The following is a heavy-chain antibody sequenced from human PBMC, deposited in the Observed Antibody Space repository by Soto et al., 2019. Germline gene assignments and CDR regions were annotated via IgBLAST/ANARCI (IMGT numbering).Heavy chain of an antibody. CDR2: VNGDGSST. D-gene: IGHD2-8*01. Sequence: GGSLRLSCAASGYTFSNYWMHWVRQAPGKGLVWVSRVNGDGSSTSYADPVKGRFTISRDNAKNTVHLQMDSLRAEDTAVYYCARVMANLPWYFDYWGQGTLVTVSS. CDR3: ARVMANLPWYFDY. V-gene: IGHV3-74*01. J-gene: IGHJ4*02. CDR1: GYTFSNYW.